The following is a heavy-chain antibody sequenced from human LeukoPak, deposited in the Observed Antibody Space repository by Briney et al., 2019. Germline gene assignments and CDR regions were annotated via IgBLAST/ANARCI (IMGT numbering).Heavy chain of an antibody. CDR3: AKTAGPRKEKGVDV. CDR1: GFTFSSYS. J-gene: IGHJ6*02. D-gene: IGHD6-13*01. Sequence: PGGSLGLSCAASGFTFSSYSMNWVRQAPGKGLEWVSSVSSDSTYIYYADSVKGRFTISRDNAKNSVHLQMNSLRAEDTAVYYCAKTAGPRKEKGVDVWGQGTTVTVSS. V-gene: IGHV3-21*01. CDR2: VSSDSTYI.